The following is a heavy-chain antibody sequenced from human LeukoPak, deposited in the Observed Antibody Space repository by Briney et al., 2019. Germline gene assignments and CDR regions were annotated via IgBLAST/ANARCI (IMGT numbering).Heavy chain of an antibody. J-gene: IGHJ3*02. CDR3: ARAAWRGSNSRDAFDI. V-gene: IGHV4-31*03. D-gene: IGHD4-23*01. CDR1: GGSISSGGDY. Sequence: PSQTLSLTCTVSGGSISSGGDYWSWIRQHPGKGLEWIGYIYYSGSTYYNPSLKSRVTISVDTSKNQFSLELSSVTAADTAVYYCARAAWRGSNSRDAFDIWGLGTMVTVSS. CDR2: IYYSGST.